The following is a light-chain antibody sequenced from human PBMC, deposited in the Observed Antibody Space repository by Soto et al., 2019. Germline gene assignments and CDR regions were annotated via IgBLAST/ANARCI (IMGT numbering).Light chain of an antibody. CDR3: QSYDSSLSGFYV. CDR2: GNS. V-gene: IGLV1-40*01. Sequence: QSVLTQPPPVPRPQGRQVTIPCTRSSSNIRAGYDLHWYQQLPGTAPKLLSYGNSNRPSGVPDRFSGSKSGPSASLAITGFQAEDEDEYYCQSYDSSLSGFYVFGTGTKVTVL. J-gene: IGLJ1*01. CDR1: SSNIRAGYD.